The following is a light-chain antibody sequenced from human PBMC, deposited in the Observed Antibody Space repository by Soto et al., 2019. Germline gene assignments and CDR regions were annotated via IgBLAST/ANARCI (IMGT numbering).Light chain of an antibody. V-gene: IGLV2-14*01. CDR1: SGDIGDYNY. J-gene: IGLJ1*01. CDR3: CSYTRSGTLI. CDR2: DVS. Sequence: QSALTQPASVSGSPGQSITISCDGTSGDIGDYNYVSWYQQHPGEVPKVIIYDVSNRPSGVSYRFSGTKSGNTASLTVSGLQAEDEADYYCCSYTRSGTLIFGTGTKVTVL.